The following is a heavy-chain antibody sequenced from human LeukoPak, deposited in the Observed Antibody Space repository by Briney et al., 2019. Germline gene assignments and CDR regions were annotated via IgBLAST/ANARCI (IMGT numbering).Heavy chain of an antibody. Sequence: GASVKVSCKASSYTFTSYGFSWVRQAPGQGLEWMGWINPYNGNTNYAQKLQGRVTMTTDTSTSTAYMELRSLRSDDTAVYYCARGSGAYSGSYYAWFDPWGQGTLVTVSS. CDR2: INPYNGNT. D-gene: IGHD1-26*01. CDR1: SYTFTSYG. CDR3: ARGSGAYSGSYYAWFDP. V-gene: IGHV1-18*01. J-gene: IGHJ5*02.